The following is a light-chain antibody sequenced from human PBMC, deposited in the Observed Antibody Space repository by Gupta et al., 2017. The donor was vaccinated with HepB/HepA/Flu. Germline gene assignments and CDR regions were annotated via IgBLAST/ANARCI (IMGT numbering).Light chain of an antibody. V-gene: IGKV3-20*01. CDR3: QQYGSAPLT. CDR1: QSVSSSY. J-gene: IGKJ4*01. Sequence: IVLTQSPGTLSLSPGERDTLSCRASQSVSSSYLACYQEKPGQATRLLSYGASSRATGIPDRLRGSGSGTDSTLIISRLEPEDCAVYYWQQYGSAPLTFGGGTKVEIK. CDR2: GAS.